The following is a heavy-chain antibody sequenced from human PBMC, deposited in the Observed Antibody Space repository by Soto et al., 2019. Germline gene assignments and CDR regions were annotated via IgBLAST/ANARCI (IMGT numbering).Heavy chain of an antibody. Sequence: PEGSLRLSCAGSGFPFSSNARSWVRQAPGNGLEWVPSISGSGGSTYYADSVKGLFTISRNNEKTTLNLQMKCLRAEDTGVYYCANHEQMINPGYRSGYYLVYWGQGTLVTVSS. CDR3: ANHEQMINPGYRSGYYLVY. J-gene: IGHJ4*02. CDR2: ISGSGGST. D-gene: IGHD6-19*01. V-gene: IGHV3-23*01. CDR1: GFPFSSNA.